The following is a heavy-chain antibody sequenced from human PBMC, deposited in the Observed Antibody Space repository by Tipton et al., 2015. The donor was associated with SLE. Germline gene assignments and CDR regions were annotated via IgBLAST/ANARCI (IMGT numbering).Heavy chain of an antibody. D-gene: IGHD1-26*01. CDR1: GGSFSGYY. CDR2: INHSGST. V-gene: IGHV4-34*01. J-gene: IGHJ4*02. CDR3: AGEGGSFDY. Sequence: TLSLTCAVYGGSFSGYYWSWIRQPPGKGLEWIGEINHSGSTNYNPSLKSRVTISVDTSKNQFSLKLSSVTAADTAVYYCAGEGGSFDYWVQGTLVTVSS.